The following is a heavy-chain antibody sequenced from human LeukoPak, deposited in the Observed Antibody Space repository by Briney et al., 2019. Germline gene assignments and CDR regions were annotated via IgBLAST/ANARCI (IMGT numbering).Heavy chain of an antibody. CDR1: GYSISSGYY. V-gene: IGHV4-38-2*02. J-gene: IGHJ4*02. CDR3: ARGLGY. Sequence: SETLSLTCTVSGYSISSGYYWGWIRQPPGKGLEWIGSIYHSGSTYYNPSLKSRVTISPDRSKNQFSLNLSSVTAADTAMYYCARGLGYWGQGTLVTVSS. CDR2: IYHSGST. D-gene: IGHD3-16*01.